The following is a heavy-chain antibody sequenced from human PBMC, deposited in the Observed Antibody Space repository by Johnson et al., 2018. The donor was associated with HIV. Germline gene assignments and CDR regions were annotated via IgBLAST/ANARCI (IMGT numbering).Heavy chain of an antibody. J-gene: IGHJ3*02. CDR1: GFTFSSYA. V-gene: IGHV3-23*04. D-gene: IGHD3-3*01. CDR3: ARDSGPADFWGGYRLVVAFNI. Sequence: VQLVESGGGLVQPGGSLRLSCAASGFTFSSYAMSWVRQAPGKGLEWVTAISGSGGSTYYADPGKGRFTIPRDNSMNTLHLQMNSRRAEDAAVYYCARDSGPADFWGGYRLVVAFNIWGQGTMVTVSS. CDR2: ISGSGGST.